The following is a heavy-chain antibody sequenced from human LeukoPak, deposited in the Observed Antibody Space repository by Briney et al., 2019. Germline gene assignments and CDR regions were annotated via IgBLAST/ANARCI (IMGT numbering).Heavy chain of an antibody. D-gene: IGHD1-26*01. CDR1: GFTFDNYG. Sequence: RPGGSLRLSRAASGFTFDNYGMSWVRQAPGKGLELVSGINWSGGSKSYADSVKGRFTISRDNAKNSLYLQMNSLRAEDTAFYYCAREWELFAAFDYWGQGTLVTVSS. CDR2: INWSGGSK. CDR3: AREWELFAAFDY. V-gene: IGHV3-20*04. J-gene: IGHJ4*02.